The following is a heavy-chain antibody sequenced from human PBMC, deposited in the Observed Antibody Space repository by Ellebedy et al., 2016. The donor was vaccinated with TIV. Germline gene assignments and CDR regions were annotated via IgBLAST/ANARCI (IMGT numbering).Heavy chain of an antibody. Sequence: ASVKVSCXASGYTFTNYVMHWVRQAPGQRLEWMGWINAGNGNTKYSQKFQGRVTITRDTSASTAYMERSSLGSEDTAVYYCAREVWVLNWLAPWGQGPLITVSS. D-gene: IGHD1-14*01. CDR1: GYTFTNYV. J-gene: IGHJ5*02. CDR2: INAGNGNT. V-gene: IGHV1-3*01. CDR3: AREVWVLNWLAP.